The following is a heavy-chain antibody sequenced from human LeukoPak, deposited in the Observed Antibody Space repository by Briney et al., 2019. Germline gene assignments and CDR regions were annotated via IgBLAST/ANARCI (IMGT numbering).Heavy chain of an antibody. D-gene: IGHD3-10*01. V-gene: IGHV1-2*02. CDR1: GYTVTGYY. CDR2: INPNSGGT. Sequence: SVKLSFKASGYTVTGYYLHWVRQPPAQGNEWMGWINPNSGGTNHAQKFQGRVNMPRHKSISTVYMELSRLKSDDTAVYYCARDRPLDADDYYGFYYFDFWGQGNLVIVSS. J-gene: IGHJ4*02. CDR3: ARDRPLDADDYYGFYYFDF.